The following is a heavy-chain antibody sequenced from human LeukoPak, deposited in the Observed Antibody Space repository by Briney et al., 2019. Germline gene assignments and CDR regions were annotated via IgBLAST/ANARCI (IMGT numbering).Heavy chain of an antibody. CDR2: IIPIFGTA. J-gene: IGHJ6*02. V-gene: IGHV1-69*06. CDR3: ATRGGYPNHYYYYYGMDV. CDR1: GGTFSSYA. Sequence: SVKVSCKASGGTFSSYAISWVRQAPGQGLEWMGGIIPIFGTANYAQKFQGRVTITADKSTSTAYMELSSLRSEDTAVYYCATRGGYPNHYYYYYGMDVWGQGTTVTVSS. D-gene: IGHD3-16*02.